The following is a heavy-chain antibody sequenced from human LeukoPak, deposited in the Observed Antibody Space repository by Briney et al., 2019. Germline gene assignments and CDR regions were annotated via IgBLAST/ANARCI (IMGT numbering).Heavy chain of an antibody. J-gene: IGHJ4*02. CDR3: ARGRTRSEYYYDSSAYFDY. D-gene: IGHD3-22*01. CDR2: IYYSGTT. V-gene: IGHV4-39*01. Sequence: SETLSLTCTVSGGSISSSSHFWGWIRQPPGKGLEWIGNIYYSGTTYYNPSLKSRVTISVDTSKNQFSLKLSSVTAADTAVYYCARGRTRSEYYYDSSAYFDYWGQGTLVTVSS. CDR1: GGSISSSSHF.